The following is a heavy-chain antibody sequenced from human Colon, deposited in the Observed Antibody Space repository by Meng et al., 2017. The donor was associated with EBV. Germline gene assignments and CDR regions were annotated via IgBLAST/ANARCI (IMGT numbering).Heavy chain of an antibody. Sequence: QVRLQVSGPRLVKPSQTLSLTCTVSGGSINSCDYYWSWIRQPPGKGLEWIGYIYYTGSTYYNPSLKSRVTISMDTSKNQFSLRLSSVTAADTAVYYCARNYYFDYWGQGTLVTVSS. V-gene: IGHV4-30-4*01. CDR1: GGSINSCDYY. CDR2: IYYTGST. J-gene: IGHJ4*02. CDR3: ARNYYFDY.